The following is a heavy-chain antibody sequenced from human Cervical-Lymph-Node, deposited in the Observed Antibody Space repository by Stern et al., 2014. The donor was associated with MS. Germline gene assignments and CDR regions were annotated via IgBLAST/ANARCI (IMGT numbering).Heavy chain of an antibody. J-gene: IGHJ5*02. CDR2: TSYDGSDK. CDR1: GFTFSNYR. V-gene: IGHV3-30*03. D-gene: IGHD3-16*01. CDR3: ARVGGGKGYFSS. Sequence: VQLVESGGGVVQPGRSLKLSCGASGFTFSNYRMHWVRQVPGKGLEWVAVTSYDGSDKYYADSVKDRFTISRDNLKNTLYLEMSSLRIEDTAVYYCARVGGGKGYFSSWGQGTLVTVSS.